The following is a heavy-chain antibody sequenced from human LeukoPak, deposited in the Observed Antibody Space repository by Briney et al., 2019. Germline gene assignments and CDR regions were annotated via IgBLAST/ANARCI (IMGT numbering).Heavy chain of an antibody. CDR3: ARADPYDFWSGYLFDYMDV. Sequence: GGSLRLSCAASGFTFSSYAMHWVRQAPGKGLECVSAISSNGGSTYYANSVKGRFTISRDNSKNTLYLQMGSLRAEDMAVYYCARADPYDFWSGYLFDYMDVWGKGTTVTVSS. CDR1: GFTFSSYA. CDR2: ISSNGGST. J-gene: IGHJ6*03. D-gene: IGHD3-3*01. V-gene: IGHV3-64*01.